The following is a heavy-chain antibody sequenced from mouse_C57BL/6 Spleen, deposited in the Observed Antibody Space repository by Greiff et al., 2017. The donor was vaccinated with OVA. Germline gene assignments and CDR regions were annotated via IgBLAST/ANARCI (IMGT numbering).Heavy chain of an antibody. CDR2: IHPNSGST. V-gene: IGHV1-64*01. J-gene: IGHJ2*01. Sequence: QVQLKQPGAELVKPGASVKLSCKASGYTFTSYWMHWVKQRPGQGLEWIGMIHPNSGSTNYNEKFKSKATLTVDKSSSTAYMQLSSLTSEDSAVYYCARWYDYDWDYWGQGTTLTVSS. CDR1: GYTFTSYW. D-gene: IGHD2-4*01. CDR3: ARWYDYDWDY.